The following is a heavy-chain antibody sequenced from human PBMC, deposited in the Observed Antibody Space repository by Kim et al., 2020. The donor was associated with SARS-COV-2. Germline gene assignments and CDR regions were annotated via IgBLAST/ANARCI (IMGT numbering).Heavy chain of an antibody. CDR3: ARLVQDSGWYGEKYYFDY. CDR1: GGSISSSSYY. D-gene: IGHD6-19*01. J-gene: IGHJ4*02. CDR2: IYYSGST. Sequence: SETLSLTCTVSGGSISSSSYYWGWIRQPPGKGLEWIGSIYYSGSTYYNPSLKSRVTISVDTSKNQFSLKLSSVTAADTAVYYCARLVQDSGWYGEKYYFDYWGQGTLVTVSS. V-gene: IGHV4-39*01.